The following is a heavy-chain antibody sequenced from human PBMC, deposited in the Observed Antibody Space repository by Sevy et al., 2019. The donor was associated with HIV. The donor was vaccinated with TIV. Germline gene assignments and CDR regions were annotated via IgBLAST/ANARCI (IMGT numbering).Heavy chain of an antibody. CDR1: GGSISSSSYY. CDR2: IYYSGST. V-gene: IGHV4-39*01. J-gene: IGHJ6*03. Sequence: SETLSLTCTVSGGSISSSSYYWGWIRQPPGKGLEWIGSIYYSGSTYYNPSLKSRVTISVDTSKNQFSLRLSSVTAADTAVYYCARQRGGYPHYYYYYMDVWGKGTTVTVSS. CDR3: ARQRGGYPHYYYYYMDV. D-gene: IGHD3-22*01.